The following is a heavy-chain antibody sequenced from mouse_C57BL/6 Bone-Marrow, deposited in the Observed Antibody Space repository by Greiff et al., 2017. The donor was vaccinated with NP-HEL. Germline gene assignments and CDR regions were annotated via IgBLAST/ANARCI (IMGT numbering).Heavy chain of an antibody. CDR2: IYPRSGNT. Sequence: QVQLKESGAELARPGASVKLSCKASGYTFTSYGISWVKQRTGQGLEWIGEIYPRSGNTYYNEKFKGKATLTADKSSSTAYMELRSLTSEDSAVYFCARVWLLYFDYWGQGTTLTVSS. CDR3: ARVWLLYFDY. CDR1: GYTFTSYG. J-gene: IGHJ2*01. D-gene: IGHD2-3*01. V-gene: IGHV1-81*01.